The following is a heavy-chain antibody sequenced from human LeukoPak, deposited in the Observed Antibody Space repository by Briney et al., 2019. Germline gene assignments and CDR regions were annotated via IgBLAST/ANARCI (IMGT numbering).Heavy chain of an antibody. V-gene: IGHV4-34*01. D-gene: IGHD5-18*01. Sequence: SETLSLTCAVDGGSFSGYYWSWIRQPPGKGLEWIGEINHSGSTNYNPSLKSRVTISVDTSKNQFSLKLSSVTAADTAVHYCARVIQLWSGGADYWGQGTLVTVSS. CDR3: ARVIQLWSGGADY. J-gene: IGHJ4*02. CDR1: GGSFSGYY. CDR2: INHSGST.